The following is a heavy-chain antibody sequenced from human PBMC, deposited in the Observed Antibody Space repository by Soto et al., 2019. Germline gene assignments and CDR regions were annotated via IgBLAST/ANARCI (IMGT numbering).Heavy chain of an antibody. D-gene: IGHD2-2*01. CDR1: GGSFSDYY. CDR3: ARGSYCSRSSCYQPYTGFDP. J-gene: IGHJ5*02. V-gene: IGHV4-34*01. CDR2: IKHSGTT. Sequence: SETLSLTCVVYGGSFSDYYWSWIRQPPGKWLEWIGEIKHSGTTNYNLSLKSRVTISVDTSKNQFSLKLSSVTAADTAVYYCARGSYCSRSSCYQPYTGFDPWGQGXLVTVYS.